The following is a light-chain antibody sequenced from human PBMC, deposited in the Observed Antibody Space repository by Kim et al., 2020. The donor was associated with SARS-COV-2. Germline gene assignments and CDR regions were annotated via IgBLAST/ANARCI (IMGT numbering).Light chain of an antibody. V-gene: IGKV3-20*01. CDR1: QSVSSSY. J-gene: IGKJ1*01. CDR2: GAS. Sequence: PGERSTLSCRASQSVSSSYLAWYQQKPGQAPRLLIYGASSRATGVPDRFSGSGSGTDFTLTITRLEPEDFAVYYCQQYGNSPHTFGQGTKVDIK. CDR3: QQYGNSPHT.